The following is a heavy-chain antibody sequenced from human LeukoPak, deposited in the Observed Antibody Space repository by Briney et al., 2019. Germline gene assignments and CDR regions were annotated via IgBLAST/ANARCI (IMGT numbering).Heavy chain of an antibody. D-gene: IGHD3-10*01. V-gene: IGHV4-59*01. J-gene: IGHJ3*02. Sequence: SETLSLTCTVSGGSISSYYWSWIRQPPGKGLEWIGYIYYSGSTNYNPSLKSRVTISVDTSKNQFSLKLSSVTAADTAVCYCARIAESGVGWVLRGKAQDAFDIWGQGTMVTVSS. CDR1: GGSISSYY. CDR2: IYYSGST. CDR3: ARIAESGVGWVLRGKAQDAFDI.